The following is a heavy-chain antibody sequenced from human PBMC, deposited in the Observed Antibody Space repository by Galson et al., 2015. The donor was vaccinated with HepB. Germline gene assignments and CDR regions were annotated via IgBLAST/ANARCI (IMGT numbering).Heavy chain of an antibody. J-gene: IGHJ6*02. CDR3: ARDLYYDFWNGYRVQPTYGMDV. D-gene: IGHD3-3*01. V-gene: IGHV4-59*01. Sequence: SETLSLTCTVSGGSISNYYWSWIRQPPGKGLEWIGNIHYSGSSNYKPSLKSRLTISVDTSQNQFSLKLSFVTAADTAVYYCARDLYYDFWNGYRVQPTYGMDVWGQGTTVIVSS. CDR1: GGSISNYY. CDR2: IHYSGSS.